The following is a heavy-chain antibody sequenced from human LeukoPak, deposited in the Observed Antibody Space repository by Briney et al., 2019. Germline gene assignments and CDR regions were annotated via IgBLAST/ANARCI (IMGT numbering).Heavy chain of an antibody. J-gene: IGHJ4*01. Sequence: GGSLRLSCAASGFTFSDYYMSWIRQASGKGLEWVSYISGRSNYTYYADSVKGRFTISRDNAKNSLYLQMNSLKVEDTAVYYCATTSDVLAKFDYWGQGTLVTVSS. D-gene: IGHD3-16*01. CDR2: ISGRSNYT. V-gene: IGHV3-11*03. CDR3: ATTSDVLAKFDY. CDR1: GFTFSDYY.